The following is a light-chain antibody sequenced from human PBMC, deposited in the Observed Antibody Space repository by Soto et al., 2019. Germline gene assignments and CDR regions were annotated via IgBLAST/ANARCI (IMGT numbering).Light chain of an antibody. J-gene: IGKJ4*01. V-gene: IGKV3-11*01. Sequence: IVLTQSPDTLSFSPGERATLSCRASQSIGSYLAWYQQKPGQAPTLLIYDASTRDTGIPARFSGSGSGTDFTLTISSLEPEDSAVYYCQQRRDRPLTFGGGTKVEIK. CDR2: DAS. CDR3: QQRRDRPLT. CDR1: QSIGSY.